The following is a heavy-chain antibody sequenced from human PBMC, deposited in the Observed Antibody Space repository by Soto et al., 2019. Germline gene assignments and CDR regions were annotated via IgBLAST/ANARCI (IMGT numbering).Heavy chain of an antibody. CDR1: GGSISSGGYY. J-gene: IGHJ4*02. CDR3: ARGYEQQLGRYDY. Sequence: PSETLSLTCTVSGGSISSGGYYWSWIRQHPGKGLEWIGYIYYSGSTYYNPSLKSRVTISVDTSKNQFSLKLSSVTAADTAVYYCARGYEQQLGRYDYWGQGTLLTVSS. V-gene: IGHV4-31*03. CDR2: IYYSGST. D-gene: IGHD6-13*01.